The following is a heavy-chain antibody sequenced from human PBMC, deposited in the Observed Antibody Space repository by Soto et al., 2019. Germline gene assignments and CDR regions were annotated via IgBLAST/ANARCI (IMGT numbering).Heavy chain of an antibody. CDR1: GFTFSDEN. J-gene: IGHJ6*02. CDR2: ISGGGSYI. V-gene: IGHV3-21*06. D-gene: IGHD2-2*01. CDR3: ARDSDCHSTSCFFPPHV. Sequence: GGSLRLSCPASGFTFSDENMSWVRQVPGKGLEWVSGISGGGSYIFYADSVQGRFSISRDNPKNSLFLEMNSLRVEDTAVYYCARDSDCHSTSCFFPPHVWGQGTTVTVSS.